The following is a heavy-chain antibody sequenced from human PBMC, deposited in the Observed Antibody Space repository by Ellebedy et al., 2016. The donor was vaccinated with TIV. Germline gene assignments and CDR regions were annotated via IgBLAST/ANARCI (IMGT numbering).Heavy chain of an antibody. V-gene: IGHV3-23*01. CDR2: ISNSGDTT. CDR3: AKLAGISSWYAEY. Sequence: PGGSLRLSCAASGFTFSCCAMSWVRKTPGKGLEWVSVISNSGDTTYADYVKGRFTISRDNSKDTLFLQMNTLRAEDTGVYYCAKLAGISSWYAEYWGQGTLVIVSS. J-gene: IGHJ4*02. D-gene: IGHD6-13*01. CDR1: GFTFSCCA.